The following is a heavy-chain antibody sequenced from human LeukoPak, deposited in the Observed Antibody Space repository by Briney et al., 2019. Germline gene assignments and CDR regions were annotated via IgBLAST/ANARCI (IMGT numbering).Heavy chain of an antibody. CDR3: ARKAVTGFYYYGMDV. J-gene: IGHJ6*02. D-gene: IGHD1-14*01. CDR2: IYYSGST. Sequence: SETLSLTCTVSGGSISSGGYYWSWIRQHPGKGLEWIGYIYYSGSTYYNPSLKSRVTISVDTSKNQFSLKLSSVTAADTAVYYCARKAVTGFYYYGMDVWGQGTTVTVSS. V-gene: IGHV4-31*03. CDR1: GGSISSGGYY.